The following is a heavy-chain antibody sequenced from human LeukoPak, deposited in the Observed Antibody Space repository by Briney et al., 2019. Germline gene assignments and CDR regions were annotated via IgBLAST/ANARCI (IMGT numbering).Heavy chain of an antibody. CDR2: IYHGGST. CDR3: ATAPEEYYDYVWGSYRYTGSDY. V-gene: IGHV4-38-2*01. Sequence: SETLSLTCAVSGYSISSDYYWGWIRQPPGKGLEWIGSIYHGGSTYYNPSLKSRVTISVDTSKNQFSLKLSSVTAADTAVYYCATAPEEYYDYVWGSYRYTGSDYWGQGTLVTVSS. D-gene: IGHD3-16*02. CDR1: GYSISSDYY. J-gene: IGHJ4*02.